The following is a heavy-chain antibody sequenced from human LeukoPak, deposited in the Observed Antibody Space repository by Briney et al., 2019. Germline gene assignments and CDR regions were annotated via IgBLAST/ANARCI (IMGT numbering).Heavy chain of an antibody. D-gene: IGHD4-23*01. Sequence: GGSLRLSCATAGFTFSTFDIHWVRQTPGKGLEWAAAIQSDGSKQYYGDSVKGRFTISRDNSKNTLYLQMNSLRAEDTAVYYCAKDGGGNSWYFDYWGQGTLVTVSS. J-gene: IGHJ4*02. V-gene: IGHV3-30*02. CDR3: AKDGGGNSWYFDY. CDR1: GFTFSTFD. CDR2: IQSDGSKQ.